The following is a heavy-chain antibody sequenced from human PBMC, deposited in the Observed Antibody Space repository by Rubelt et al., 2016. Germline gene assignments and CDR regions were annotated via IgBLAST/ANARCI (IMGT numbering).Heavy chain of an antibody. D-gene: IGHD6-13*01. J-gene: IGHJ3*02. Sequence: VQLVQSGAVLKKPGASVKVSCKVSGDTLSVFSIHWVRQAPGQGLEWMGGFDGHDGETVYAQNFQGRLIRTEDTATDTAYMELSRLTSADTAVYYCSTADSSSWYDATDTWGQGTMVTVSS. CDR3: STADSSSWYDATDT. CDR2: FDGHDGET. V-gene: IGHV1-24*01. CDR1: GDTLSVFS.